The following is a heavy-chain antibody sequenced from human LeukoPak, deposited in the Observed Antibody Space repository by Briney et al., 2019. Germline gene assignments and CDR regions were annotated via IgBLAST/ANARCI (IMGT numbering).Heavy chain of an antibody. D-gene: IGHD6-19*01. Sequence: GGSLRLSCAASGFTFSSYAMSWVRQAPGKGLEWVSAISASGDSTDYADSVKGRFTISRDDSKNTLYLQMHSLRAEDTAVYYCTRPTIAVAGTGWIDAFDIWGQGTMVTVSS. J-gene: IGHJ3*02. V-gene: IGHV3-23*01. CDR2: ISASGDST. CDR1: GFTFSSYA. CDR3: TRPTIAVAGTGWIDAFDI.